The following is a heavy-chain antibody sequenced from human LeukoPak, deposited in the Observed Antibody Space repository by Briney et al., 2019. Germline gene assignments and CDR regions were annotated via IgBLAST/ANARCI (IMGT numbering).Heavy chain of an antibody. D-gene: IGHD6-13*01. Sequence: PRGSLTLSCAASGFTSGTFWMTWVRQFPGKGLEWVANIKQDGSEKYYVNSVRGRFTISRDNAKNSLYLQMNSLTAEDTAVYYCTSGRWSAVWGQGSLVSVSS. CDR1: GFTSGTFW. CDR3: TSGRWSAV. CDR2: IKQDGSEK. V-gene: IGHV3-7*05. J-gene: IGHJ4*01.